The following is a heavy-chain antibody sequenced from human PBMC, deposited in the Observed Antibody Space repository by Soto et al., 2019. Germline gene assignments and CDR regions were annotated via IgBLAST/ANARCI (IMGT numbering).Heavy chain of an antibody. CDR3: AKDRHETYYMDV. J-gene: IGHJ6*03. CDR2: ISGSGGST. Sequence: EVQLLESGGGLVQPGGSLRLSCAASGFTFRSYAMSWVRQAPGKGLEWVSAISGSGGSTYYADSVKGRFTISRDTSKNKLYLQMHSLRAEDTAVYSCAKDRHETYYMDVWGKGTTVTVSS. V-gene: IGHV3-23*01. CDR1: GFTFRSYA.